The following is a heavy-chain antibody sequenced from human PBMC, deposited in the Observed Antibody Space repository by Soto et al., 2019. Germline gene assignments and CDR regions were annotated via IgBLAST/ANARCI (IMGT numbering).Heavy chain of an antibody. D-gene: IGHD2-8*01. V-gene: IGHV3-30*18. J-gene: IGHJ4*02. Sequence: WGSLRLSCTGSGFTFFNYGLHLGRHSPCKWLEWLGIVSYDGDHQFYADSVRGQITISRDNSNKEVFLQMSNLTRGDTAVYFCAKAGATGYCADGVCSHSIDYWGPGTLVTVSS. CDR1: GFTFFNYG. CDR2: VSYDGDHQ. CDR3: AKAGATGYCADGVCSHSIDY.